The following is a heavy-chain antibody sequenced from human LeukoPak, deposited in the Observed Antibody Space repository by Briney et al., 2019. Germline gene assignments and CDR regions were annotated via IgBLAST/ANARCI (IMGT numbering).Heavy chain of an antibody. J-gene: IGHJ6*03. CDR2: TRNKANSYTT. D-gene: IGHD5-12*01. CDR3: ARGSHGYSGYDYDYYYYYYMDV. V-gene: IGHV3-72*01. Sequence: PGGSLRLSCAASGFTFSDHYMDWVRQAPGKGLEWVGRTRNKANSYTTEYAASVKGRFTISRDDSKNSLYLQMNSLKTEDTAVYYCARGSHGYSGYDYDYYYYYYMDVWGKGTTVTVSS. CDR1: GFTFSDHY.